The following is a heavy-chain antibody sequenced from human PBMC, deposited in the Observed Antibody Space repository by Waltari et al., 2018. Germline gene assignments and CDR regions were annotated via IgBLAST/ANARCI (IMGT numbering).Heavy chain of an antibody. CDR1: GYSISSGYY. V-gene: IGHV4-38-2*02. J-gene: IGHJ4*02. CDR2: IYHSGST. D-gene: IGHD6-13*01. CDR3: ARDRGYSSSKDY. Sequence: QVQLQESGPGLVKPSETLSLTCAVSGYSISSGYYWGWIRQPPGKGLEWIGSIYHSGSTYDNPSLKSRVTISVDTSKNQFSLKLSSVTAADTAVYYCARDRGYSSSKDYWGQGTLVTVSS.